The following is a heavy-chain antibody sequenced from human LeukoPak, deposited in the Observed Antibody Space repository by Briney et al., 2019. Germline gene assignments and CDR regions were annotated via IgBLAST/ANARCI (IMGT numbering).Heavy chain of an antibody. D-gene: IGHD6-6*01. Sequence: GGSLRLSCAASGFTFSDYYMSWIRQAPGKGLEWVSYISSSGSTVYYADSVKGRFTISRDNAKNSLYLQMNSLRAEDTAVYYCAKYGSSSLRAYWGQGTLVTVSS. CDR2: ISSSGSTV. V-gene: IGHV3-11*04. CDR1: GFTFSDYY. CDR3: AKYGSSSLRAY. J-gene: IGHJ4*02.